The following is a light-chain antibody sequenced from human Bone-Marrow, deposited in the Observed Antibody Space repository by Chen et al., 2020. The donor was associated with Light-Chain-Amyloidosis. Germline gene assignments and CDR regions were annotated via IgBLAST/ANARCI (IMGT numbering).Light chain of an antibody. CDR1: SSDIGDNKF. V-gene: IGLV2-14*03. J-gene: IGLJ2*01. Sequence: QSALTQPAPVSGSPGQSITTSCTGTSSDIGDNKFVSWYQQRPGRGPKLLIFDVNNRPSGITDRFSGSKFDNTASLTISGLRAEDEGDYYCSSSTSTSPVLFGGGTRLTVL. CDR3: SSSTSTSPVL. CDR2: DVN.